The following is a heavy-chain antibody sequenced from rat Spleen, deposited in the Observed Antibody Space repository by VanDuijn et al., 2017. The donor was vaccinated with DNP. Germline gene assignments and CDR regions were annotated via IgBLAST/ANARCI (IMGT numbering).Heavy chain of an antibody. CDR3: TREREPNKNPYYFDC. V-gene: IGHV2-1*01. CDR1: GLSLNSNS. D-gene: IGHD3-8*01. J-gene: IGHJ2*01. Sequence: QVQLKESGPGLVQPSQTLSLTCTVYGLSLNSNSVSWFRQPTGKGLEWMRGIWSNGGKDYNSAIKSRLSIRRDTSKSQVFLRMNSLQTEYTAIYFCTREREPNKNPYYFDCWGQGVMVTVSS. CDR2: IWSNGGK.